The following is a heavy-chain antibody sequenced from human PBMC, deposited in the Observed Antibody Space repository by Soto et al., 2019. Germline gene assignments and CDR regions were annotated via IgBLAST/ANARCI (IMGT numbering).Heavy chain of an antibody. J-gene: IGHJ4*02. D-gene: IGHD2-2*01. CDR3: ASRLGYCSSTSCPFDY. Sequence: SETLSLTCTVSGGSISSSSYYWGWIRQPPGKGLEWIGSIYYSGSTYYNPSLKSRVTISVDTSKNQFSLKLSSVTAADTAVYYCASRLGYCSSTSCPFDYWGQGTLVTVSS. CDR2: IYYSGST. CDR1: GGSISSSSYY. V-gene: IGHV4-39*01.